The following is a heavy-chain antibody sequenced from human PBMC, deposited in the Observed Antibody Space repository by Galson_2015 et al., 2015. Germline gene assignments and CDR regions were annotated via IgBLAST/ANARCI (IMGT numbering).Heavy chain of an antibody. J-gene: IGHJ6*02. CDR1: GFTFSSYR. D-gene: IGHD5-24*01. Sequence: SLRLSCAVFGFTFSSYRMSWVRQAPGKGLEWVGRIRGKTDGGTTDYAAPVKGRFTISRDDSKITLYLQINSLKDADTSLYYCTAEQDGSKGTDYYSGMDVWGQGTTVTVSS. CDR3: TAEQDGSKGTDYYSGMDV. V-gene: IGHV3-15*01. CDR2: IRGKTDGGTT.